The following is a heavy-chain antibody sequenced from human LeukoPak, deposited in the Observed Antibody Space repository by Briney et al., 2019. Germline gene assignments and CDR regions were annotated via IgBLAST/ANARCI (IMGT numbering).Heavy chain of an antibody. J-gene: IGHJ3*02. Sequence: GESLQISCKGSGYSFTSYWIGWVRQLPGKGLEWMGIIYPGDSDTRYSPSFQGQVTISADKSISTAYLQWSSLKASDTAMYYCARHRGIAVANDAFDIWGQGTMVTVSS. D-gene: IGHD6-19*01. V-gene: IGHV5-51*01. CDR2: IYPGDSDT. CDR1: GYSFTSYW. CDR3: ARHRGIAVANDAFDI.